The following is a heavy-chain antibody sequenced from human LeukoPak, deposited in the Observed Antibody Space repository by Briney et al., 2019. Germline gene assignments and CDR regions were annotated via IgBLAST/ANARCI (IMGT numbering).Heavy chain of an antibody. J-gene: IGHJ4*02. Sequence: SVKVSCKASGGTFSSYAISSVRQAPGQGLEWMGGIIPIFGTANYAQKFQGRVTITTDESTSTAYMELSSLRSEDTAVYYCARGGLVARPFDYWGQGTLVTVSS. CDR3: ARGGLVARPFDY. CDR2: IIPIFGTA. V-gene: IGHV1-69*05. CDR1: GGTFSSYA. D-gene: IGHD2-15*01.